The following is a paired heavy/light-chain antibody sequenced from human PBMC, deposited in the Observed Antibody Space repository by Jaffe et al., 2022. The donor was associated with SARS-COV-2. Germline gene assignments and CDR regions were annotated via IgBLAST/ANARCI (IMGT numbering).Light chain of an antibody. CDR3: QQYYTTPHT. J-gene: IGKJ2*01. CDR1: QSILYSSNNKNS. Sequence: DIVMTQSPDSLAVSLGERATINCKSSQSILYSSNNKNSLAWYQQKPGQPPKLLIYWASTRESGVPDRFSGSGSGTDFTLTISSLQAEDLAIYFCQQYYTTPHTFGQGTKLE. V-gene: IGKV4-1*01. CDR2: WAS.
Heavy chain of an antibody. CDR3: ARTRAGWLEDDYYDGSVGYYYYMDV. J-gene: IGHJ6*03. D-gene: IGHD3-22*01. V-gene: IGHV1-69*01. CDR1: GGTFNNYA. CDR2: ILSFLPSP. Sequence: QVRLVQSGAEVRKPGSSVKVSCKASGGTFNNYAITWVRQAPGQGLEWMGAILSFLPSPTYAQKFQGRITITADESTTTAYMQLSSLKSEDTAVYYCARTRAGWLEDDYYDGSVGYYYYMDVWGKGTSVTVSS.